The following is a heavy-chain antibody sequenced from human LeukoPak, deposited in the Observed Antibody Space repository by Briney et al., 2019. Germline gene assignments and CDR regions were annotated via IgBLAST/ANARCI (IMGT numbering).Heavy chain of an antibody. Sequence: GGSLRLSCAASGFTFSSYAMHWVRQAPGKGLEWVAVISYDGSNKYYADSVKGRFTISRDNSKNTLYLQMNSLRAEDTAVYYCAKDGPVVVPAASSYYYYGMDVWGQGTTVTVSS. CDR1: GFTFSSYA. V-gene: IGHV3-30-3*01. J-gene: IGHJ6*02. D-gene: IGHD2-2*01. CDR3: AKDGPVVVPAASSYYYYGMDV. CDR2: ISYDGSNK.